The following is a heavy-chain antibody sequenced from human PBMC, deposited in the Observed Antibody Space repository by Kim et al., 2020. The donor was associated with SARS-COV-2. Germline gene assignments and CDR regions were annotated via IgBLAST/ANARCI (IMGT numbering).Heavy chain of an antibody. CDR1: GFRFNIYG. D-gene: IGHD3-22*01. J-gene: IGHJ4*02. CDR3: AKGKDGDYYDSTGYYY. V-gene: IGHV3-23*01. Sequence: GGSLRLSCTASGFRFNIYGMSWVRQAPGKGLEWVSSISDDGGLTYYADSVKGRFTVSRDNSKNTVYLQVNSLRDEDTAIYYCAKGKDGDYYDSTGYYYWGQGTLVTVSS. CDR2: ISDDGGLT.